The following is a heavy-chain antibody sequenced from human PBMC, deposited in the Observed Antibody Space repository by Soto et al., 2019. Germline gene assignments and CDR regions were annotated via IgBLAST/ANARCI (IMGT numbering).Heavy chain of an antibody. D-gene: IGHD5-18*01. J-gene: IGHJ4*02. V-gene: IGHV1-8*01. CDR1: GYTFTSYD. Sequence: QVQLVQSGAEVKKPGASVKVSCKASGYTFTSYDINWVRQATGQGLEWMGWMNPNRGNTGYAQKFQGRVTMTRNTSKSTAYMELSSLRSEDPAAYYGAREKSYGYADYWGQGTLVTVSS. CDR3: AREKSYGYADY. CDR2: MNPNRGNT.